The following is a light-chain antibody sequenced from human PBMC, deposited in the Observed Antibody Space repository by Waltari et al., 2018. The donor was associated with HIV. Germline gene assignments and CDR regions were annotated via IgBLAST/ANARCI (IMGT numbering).Light chain of an antibody. CDR2: EVY. Sequence: QSALTQPPSVSGFPGQSITLSCTGPKSDVGGYHRVSWYQQTPGTAPKLLIYEVYNRPSGVPNRFSGTKSGNTASLNIFGLQAEDEADYHCSSFTGSSIIFGGGTKLTVL. V-gene: IGLV2-18*02. CDR3: SSFTGSSII. CDR1: KSDVGGYHR. J-gene: IGLJ2*01.